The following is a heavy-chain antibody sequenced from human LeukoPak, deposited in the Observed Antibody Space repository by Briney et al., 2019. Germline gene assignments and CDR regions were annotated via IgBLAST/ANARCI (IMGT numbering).Heavy chain of an antibody. CDR3: AHTSCSGGSCYPLGAFDI. J-gene: IGHJ3*02. CDR2: IYWDDDK. D-gene: IGHD2-15*01. CDR1: GFSLSTSGVG. V-gene: IGHV2-5*02. Sequence: SGPTLVNPTQTLTLTGTFSGFSLSTSGVGVGWIRQPPGKALEWLALIYWDDDKRYSPSLKSRLTITKDTSKNQVVLTMTNMDPVDTATYYCAHTSCSGGSCYPLGAFDIWGQGTMVTVSS.